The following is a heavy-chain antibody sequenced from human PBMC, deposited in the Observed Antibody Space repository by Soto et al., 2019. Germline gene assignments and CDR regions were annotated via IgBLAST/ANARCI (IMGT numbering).Heavy chain of an antibody. CDR3: ARDGASNVDIVPYYYYDYMDV. J-gene: IGHJ6*03. D-gene: IGHD5-12*01. V-gene: IGHV3-33*01. CDR2: IWYDGSNK. CDR1: GFTFSSYG. Sequence: QVQLVESGGGVVQPGRSLRLSCAASGFTFSSYGMHWVRQAPGKGLEWVAVIWYDGSNKYYADSVKGRFTISRDNSKNTLYLQMNSLRAEDTAVYYCARDGASNVDIVPYYYYDYMDVWGKGTTVTVSS.